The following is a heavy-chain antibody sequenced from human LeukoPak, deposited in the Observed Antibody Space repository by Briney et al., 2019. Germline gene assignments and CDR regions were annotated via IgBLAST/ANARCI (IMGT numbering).Heavy chain of an antibody. CDR1: GFTVSSNY. CDR2: ISGSGGST. D-gene: IGHD1-20*01. Sequence: PGGSLRLSCAASGFTVSSNYMTWVRQAPGKGLEWVSAISGSGGSTYYADSVKGRFTISRDNSKNTLYLQMNSLRAEDTAVYYCAKDRITGTTSAAFDIWGQGTMVTVSS. V-gene: IGHV3-23*01. J-gene: IGHJ3*02. CDR3: AKDRITGTTSAAFDI.